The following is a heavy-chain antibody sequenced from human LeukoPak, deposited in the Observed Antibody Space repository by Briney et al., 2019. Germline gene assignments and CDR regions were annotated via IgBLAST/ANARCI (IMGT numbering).Heavy chain of an antibody. CDR1: GGSISSYY. V-gene: IGHV4-59*01. D-gene: IGHD3-3*01. CDR3: ARGVPEYYDFWSGYFYYFDY. J-gene: IGHJ4*02. CDR2: IYYSGST. Sequence: KSSETLSLTCTVSGGSISSYYWSWIRQPPGKGLEWIGYIYYSGSTNYNPSPKSRVAISVDTSKNQFSLKLTSVTAADTAVYYCARGVPEYYDFWSGYFYYFDYWGQGTLVTVSS.